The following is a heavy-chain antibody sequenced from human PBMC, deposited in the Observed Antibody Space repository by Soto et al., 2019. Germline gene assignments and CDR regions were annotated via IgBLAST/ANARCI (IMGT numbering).Heavy chain of an antibody. J-gene: IGHJ5*01. V-gene: IGHV4-30-4*01. CDR1: GACVTSPEHY. CDR3: ARGRYSLIGDCLPKSLDS. Sequence: PSETLSLTCSVYGACVTSPEHYWTWIRQSPGKGLEWIGYIYYGGSTVYNPSLKGRSTVSLDTSKNQFSLNLTSVTAADTAVYFCARGRYSLIGDCLPKSLDSRGPGPLVTRFS. D-gene: IGHD2-21*02. CDR2: IYYGGST.